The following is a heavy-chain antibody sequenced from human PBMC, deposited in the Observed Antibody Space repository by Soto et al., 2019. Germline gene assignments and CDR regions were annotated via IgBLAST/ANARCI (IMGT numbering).Heavy chain of an antibody. CDR3: GANYGERVNWFDP. J-gene: IGHJ5*02. D-gene: IGHD4-17*01. V-gene: IGHV4-39*01. CDR1: GGSISSSSYY. CDR2: IYYSGST. Sequence: SETLSLTCTVSGGSISSSSYYWGWIRQPPGKGLEWIGSIYYSGSTYYNPSLKSRVTISVDTSKNQFSLKLSSVTAADTAVYYCGANYGERVNWFDPWGQGTLVTVSS.